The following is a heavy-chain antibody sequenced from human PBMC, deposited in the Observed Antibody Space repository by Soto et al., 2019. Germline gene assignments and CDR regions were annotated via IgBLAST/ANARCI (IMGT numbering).Heavy chain of an antibody. V-gene: IGHV3-9*01. CDR2: ISWNSGSI. D-gene: IGHD4-17*01. J-gene: IGHJ6*02. Sequence: GGSLRLSCAASGFTFRNYAMNWVRQAPGKGLEWVSGISWNSGSIGYADSVKGRFTISRDNAKNSLYLQMNSLRAEDTALYYCAADYGYYYYGMDVWGQGTMVTVSS. CDR1: GFTFRNYA. CDR3: AADYGYYYYGMDV.